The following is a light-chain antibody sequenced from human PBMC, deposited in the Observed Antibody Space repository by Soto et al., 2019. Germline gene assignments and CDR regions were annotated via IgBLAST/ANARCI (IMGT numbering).Light chain of an antibody. CDR1: ETVATN. Sequence: EIVMTQSPATLSLSPGERATLSCWASETVATNLAWYQQKPGQAPRLLISGASTRAAGISDRFRGSGSGTEFTLTISSLRSEDSAIYYCQQYFEWPPMTFGQGTKVDI. J-gene: IGKJ1*01. V-gene: IGKV3-15*01. CDR2: GAS. CDR3: QQYFEWPPMT.